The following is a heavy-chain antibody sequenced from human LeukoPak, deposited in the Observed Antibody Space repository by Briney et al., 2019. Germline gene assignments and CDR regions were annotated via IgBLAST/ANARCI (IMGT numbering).Heavy chain of an antibody. CDR3: AQGWDTAMVNDAFDI. V-gene: IGHV1-18*01. CDR1: GYTFTSYG. D-gene: IGHD5-18*01. Sequence: ASVKVSCKASGYTFTSYGISWVRQAPGQGLEWMGWISAYNGNTNYAQKLQGRVTMTTDTSTSTAYMELRSLRSDDTAVYYCAQGWDTAMVNDAFDIWGQGTMVTVSS. J-gene: IGHJ3*02. CDR2: ISAYNGNT.